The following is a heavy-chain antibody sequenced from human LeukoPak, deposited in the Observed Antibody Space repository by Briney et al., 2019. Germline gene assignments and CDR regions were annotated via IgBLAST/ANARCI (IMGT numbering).Heavy chain of an antibody. CDR2: ISGSGGST. D-gene: IGHD2-15*01. Sequence: GGSLRLSCAAPGFTFSSYAMSWVRQAPGKGLEWVSAISGSGGSTYYADSVKGRFTISRDNSKNTLYLQMNSLRAEDTAVYYCAKDRWELLHRGWFDPWGQGTLVTVSS. J-gene: IGHJ5*02. CDR3: AKDRWELLHRGWFDP. V-gene: IGHV3-23*01. CDR1: GFTFSSYA.